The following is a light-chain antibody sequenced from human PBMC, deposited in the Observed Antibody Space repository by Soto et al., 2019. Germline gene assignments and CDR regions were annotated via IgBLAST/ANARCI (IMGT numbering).Light chain of an antibody. CDR2: EVS. V-gene: IGLV2-14*01. J-gene: IGLJ1*01. CDR1: SSVVGGYNY. Sequence: QSPLAQPSSVSGSPEQSITISCTGTSSVVGGYNYVCWYQHHPGKAPKLIISEVSNRPSGVSDRFSGSKSGNTASLTISGLQPEDEADYYCTSLTRRTTYVLGTGTKVTV. CDR3: TSLTRRTTYV.